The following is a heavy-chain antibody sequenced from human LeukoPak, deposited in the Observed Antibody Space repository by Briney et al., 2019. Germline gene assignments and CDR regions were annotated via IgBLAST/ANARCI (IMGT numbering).Heavy chain of an antibody. Sequence: PSETLSLTCAVYGGSSSGYYWSWIRQHPGKGLEWIGNIYYSGSTYYNPSLKSRVTISVDTSKNQFSLKLSSVTAADTAVYYCARDYYGSGSSNGNYYYYMDVWGKGTTVTVSS. V-gene: IGHV4-31*11. CDR2: IYYSGST. CDR3: ARDYYGSGSSNGNYYYYMDV. D-gene: IGHD3-10*01. J-gene: IGHJ6*03. CDR1: GGSSSGYY.